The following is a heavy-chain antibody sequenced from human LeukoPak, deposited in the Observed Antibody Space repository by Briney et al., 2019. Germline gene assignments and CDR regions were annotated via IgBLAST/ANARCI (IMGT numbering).Heavy chain of an antibody. CDR1: GFTFSSYW. CDR3: TTDPLDKDY. J-gene: IGHJ4*02. D-gene: IGHD2-2*03. V-gene: IGHV3-7*03. Sequence: GGSLRLSCAASGFTFSSYWMSWVRQAPGKGLEWVANIKQDGSEKYYVDSVKGQFTISRDNAKNSLYLQMNSLRAEDTAVYYCTTDPLDKDYWGQGTLVTVSS. CDR2: IKQDGSEK.